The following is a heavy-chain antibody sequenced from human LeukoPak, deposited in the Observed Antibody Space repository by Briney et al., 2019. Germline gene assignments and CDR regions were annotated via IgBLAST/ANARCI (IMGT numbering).Heavy chain of an antibody. Sequence: PGGSLRLSCAASGFTFSDYYMSWIRQAPGKGLEWVSYISSSGSTIYYADSVKGRFTISRDNAKNSLYLQMNSLRAEDTVVYYCARDDGVVAGYCSSTSCYPVYWGQGSLVTVSS. CDR3: ARDDGVVAGYCSSTSCYPVY. CDR2: ISSSGSTI. D-gene: IGHD2-2*01. CDR1: GFTFSDYY. J-gene: IGHJ4*02. V-gene: IGHV3-11*04.